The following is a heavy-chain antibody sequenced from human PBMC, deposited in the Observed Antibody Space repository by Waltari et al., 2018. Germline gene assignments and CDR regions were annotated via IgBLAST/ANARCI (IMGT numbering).Heavy chain of an antibody. CDR3: ARRPPMIRYFDL. CDR2: INPNSGGT. V-gene: IGHV1-2*06. D-gene: IGHD3-22*01. Sequence: WVRQAPGQGLEWMGRINPNSGGTNYAQKFQGRVTMTRDTSISTAYMELSRLRSDDTAVYYCARRPPMIRYFDLWGRGTLVTVSS. J-gene: IGHJ2*01.